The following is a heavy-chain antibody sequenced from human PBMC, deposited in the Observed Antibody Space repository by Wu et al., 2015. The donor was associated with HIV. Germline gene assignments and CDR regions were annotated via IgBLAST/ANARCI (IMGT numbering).Heavy chain of an antibody. CDR1: GDILTKYD. V-gene: IGHV1-69*05. J-gene: IGHJ5*02. CDR2: TTPMFGTT. CDR3: ARELEDPAIMVRAGFDP. Sequence: QVHLVQSGAEVKKPGSSVKVSCKASGDILTKYDINWVRQAPGQGLEWMGGTTPMFGTTNYAQKFQGRVTITSDVYTSTVYMELSSLRSEDTAIYYCARELEDPAIMVRAGFDPWGQGTLVTVSS. D-gene: IGHD3-10*01.